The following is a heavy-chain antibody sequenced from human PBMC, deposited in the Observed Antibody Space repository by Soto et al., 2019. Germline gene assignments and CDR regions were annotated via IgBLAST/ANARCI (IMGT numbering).Heavy chain of an antibody. CDR3: ARVVGYGFDI. CDR1: GFTFSSYG. Sequence: QVQLVESGGGVVQPGRSLRLSCAASGFTFSSYGMHWVRQAPGKGLEWVAVIWYDGSNTYYADSVKGRFTISRDKYKNTLYLQMSSLRAEDTAVYYCARVVGYGFDIWGQGTMVTVSS. D-gene: IGHD6-25*01. CDR2: IWYDGSNT. J-gene: IGHJ3*02. V-gene: IGHV3-33*01.